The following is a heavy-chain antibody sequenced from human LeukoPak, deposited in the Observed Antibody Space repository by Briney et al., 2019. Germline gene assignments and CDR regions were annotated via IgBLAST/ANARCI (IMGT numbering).Heavy chain of an antibody. D-gene: IGHD3-22*01. V-gene: IGHV1-2*02. CDR2: INPNSGGT. CDR1: GYTFTGYY. Sequence: ASVKVSCKASGYTFTGYYMHWVRQAPEQGLEWMGWINPNSGGTNYAQKFQGRVTMTEDTSTDTAYMELSSLRSEDTAVYYCATVKSMSGDYYDSSGAILAFDIWGQGTMVTVSS. CDR3: ATVKSMSGDYYDSSGAILAFDI. J-gene: IGHJ3*02.